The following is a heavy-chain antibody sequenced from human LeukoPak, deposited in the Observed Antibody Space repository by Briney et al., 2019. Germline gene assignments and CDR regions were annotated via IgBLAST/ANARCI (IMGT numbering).Heavy chain of an antibody. V-gene: IGHV3-23*01. CDR3: AKDPNGDYIGTFDI. CDR2: VLGSGVPT. D-gene: IGHD4-17*01. Sequence: PGGSLRLSCAASGFTFSSYAMSWVRQAPGKGLEWVATVLGSGVPTYYAESVQGRFTISRDNYKNTLYLQMSSLRAEDTAIYYCAKDPNGDYIGTFDIWGQGTMVIVS. J-gene: IGHJ3*02. CDR1: GFTFSSYA.